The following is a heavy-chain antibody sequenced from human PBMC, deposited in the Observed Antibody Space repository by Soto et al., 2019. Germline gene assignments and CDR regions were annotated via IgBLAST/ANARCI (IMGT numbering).Heavy chain of an antibody. V-gene: IGHV3-30-3*01. CDR1: GFTFSSYA. Sequence: PGGALRLSCAASGFTFSSYAMHWVRQAPGKGLEWVAVISYDGSNKYYADSVKGRFTISRDNSKNTLYLQMNSLRAEDTAVYYCAREVRGITMITSPRNGMDVWGQGTTVTVSS. D-gene: IGHD3-22*01. J-gene: IGHJ6*02. CDR3: AREVRGITMITSPRNGMDV. CDR2: ISYDGSNK.